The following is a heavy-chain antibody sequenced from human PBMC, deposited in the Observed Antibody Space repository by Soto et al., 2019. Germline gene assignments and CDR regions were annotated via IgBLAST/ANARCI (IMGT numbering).Heavy chain of an antibody. CDR3: VKGGWLDH. Sequence: EVQLLESGGGLIQPGGSLRLSCAASGFPFSTYEMTWARQSPGKGLEWVAFITSSGGPTYYADSVRGRFTISRDNSKNTMYLQMDSLRVEDTAIYYFVKGGWLDHWGQGTLVTVSS. CDR2: ITSSGGPT. J-gene: IGHJ5*02. V-gene: IGHV3-23*01. CDR1: GFPFSTYE.